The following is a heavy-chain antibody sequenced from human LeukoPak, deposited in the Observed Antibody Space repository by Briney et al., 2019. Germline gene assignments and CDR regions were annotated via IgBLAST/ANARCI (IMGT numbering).Heavy chain of an antibody. CDR1: GFTFSSYA. V-gene: IGHV3-30*14. CDR2: ISYDGSNN. D-gene: IGHD1-1*01. J-gene: IGHJ6*02. Sequence: GRSLRLSCAASGFTFSSYAMHWVRQAPGKGLEWVAVISYDGSNNYYADSVKGRFTISRDNSKNTLYLQMNSLRAEDTAVYYCARFLNWRYGTDVWGQGTTVTVSS. CDR3: ARFLNWRYGTDV.